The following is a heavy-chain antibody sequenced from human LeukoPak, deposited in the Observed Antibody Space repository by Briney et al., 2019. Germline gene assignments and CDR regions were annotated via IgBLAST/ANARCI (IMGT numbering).Heavy chain of an antibody. CDR1: GGSFSGYY. V-gene: IGHV4-34*01. Sequence: SETLSLTCAVYGGSFSGYYWSWIRQPPGKGLEWIGEINHSGSTNYNPSLKSRVTISVDTSKNQFSLKLSSVTAADTAVYYCARGPPPWVRWGQGPLVTVSS. J-gene: IGHJ4*02. CDR2: INHSGST. D-gene: IGHD3-10*01. CDR3: ARGPPPWVR.